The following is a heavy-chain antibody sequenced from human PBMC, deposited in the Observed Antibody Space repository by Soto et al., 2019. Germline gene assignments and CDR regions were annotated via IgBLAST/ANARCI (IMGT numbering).Heavy chain of an antibody. J-gene: IGHJ6*02. D-gene: IGHD4-4*01. V-gene: IGHV3-7*03. CDR1: GFTFSSYW. CDR2: IKQDGSEK. CDR3: ARGTVNTYYYYYGMDV. Sequence: GGSLRLSCAASGFTFSSYWMSWVRQAPGKGLEWVANIKQDGSEKYYVDSVKGRFTISRDNAKNSLYLQMNSLRAEDTAVYYCARGTVNTYYYYYGMDVWGQGTKVTVSS.